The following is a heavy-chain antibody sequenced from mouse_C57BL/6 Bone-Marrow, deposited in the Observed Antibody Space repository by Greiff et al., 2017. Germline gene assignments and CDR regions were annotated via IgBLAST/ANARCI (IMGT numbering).Heavy chain of an antibody. Sequence: QVQLQQPGAELVKPGASVKLSCKASGYTFTSYWMQWVKQRPGQGLEWIGEIDPSDSYTNYNQKCKGKATLTVDTSSSTAYMQLSSLTSEDSAVYYCARPWFAYWGQGTLVTVSA. CDR2: IDPSDSYT. V-gene: IGHV1-50*01. J-gene: IGHJ3*01. CDR3: ARPWFAY. CDR1: GYTFTSYW.